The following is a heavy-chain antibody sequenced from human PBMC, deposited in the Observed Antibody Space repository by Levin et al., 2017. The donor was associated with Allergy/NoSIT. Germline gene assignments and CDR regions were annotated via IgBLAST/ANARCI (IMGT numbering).Heavy chain of an antibody. J-gene: IGHJ3*02. V-gene: IGHV4-59*01. CDR3: ARDSVSSAYYAGTFDI. CDR1: GGSISNYY. D-gene: IGHD3-22*01. Sequence: RPSETLSLTCTVSGGSISNYYWSWIRQPPGKGLEWVGYIYYSGSTSYNPSLKSRVTISLDTSKNQFSLKLSSVTAADTAVYYCARDSVSSAYYAGTFDIWGQGTMVTVSS. CDR2: IYYSGST.